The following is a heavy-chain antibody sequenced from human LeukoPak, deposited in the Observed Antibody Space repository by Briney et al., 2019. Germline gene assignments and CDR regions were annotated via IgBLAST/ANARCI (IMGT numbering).Heavy chain of an antibody. CDR1: GFTFSSYS. D-gene: IGHD3-22*01. V-gene: IGHV3-21*01. CDR3: ARDIMIVGARGAFDI. CDR2: ISSSSSYI. J-gene: IGHJ3*02. Sequence: GGSLRLSCVASGFTFSSYSMNWVRQAPGKGLEWVSSISSSSSYIYYADSVKGRFTISRDNAKNSLYLQMNSLRAEDTAVYYCARDIMIVGARGAFDIWGQGTMVTVSS.